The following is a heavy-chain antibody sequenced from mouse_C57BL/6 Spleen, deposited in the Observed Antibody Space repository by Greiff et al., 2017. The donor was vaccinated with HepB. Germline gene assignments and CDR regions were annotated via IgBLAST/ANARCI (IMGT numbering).Heavy chain of an antibody. CDR1: GYAFSSYW. J-gene: IGHJ3*01. Sequence: VQLQQSGAELVKPGASVKISCKASGYAFSSYWMNWVKQRPGKGLEWIGQIYPGDGDTNYNGKFKGKATLTADKSSSTAYMQLSSLTSEDSAFYFWSREGGNGNPWFAYWGQGTLVTVSA. CDR3: SREGGNGNPWFAY. D-gene: IGHD2-1*01. CDR2: IYPGDGDT. V-gene: IGHV1-80*01.